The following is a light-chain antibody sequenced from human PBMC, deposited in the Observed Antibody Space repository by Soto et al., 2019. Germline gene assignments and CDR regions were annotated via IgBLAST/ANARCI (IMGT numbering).Light chain of an antibody. CDR3: QKYNNWPSWT. V-gene: IGKV3-15*01. Sequence: DIVMTQSPLSLPVTPGEPASISCRASQSVNYNLAWYQQKPGHAPRLLIYITSTRATGIPDRFSGSGSGTEFTLTISRLQSEDSAVYYCQKYNNWPSWTFGQGTKVDI. CDR2: ITS. J-gene: IGKJ1*01. CDR1: QSVNYN.